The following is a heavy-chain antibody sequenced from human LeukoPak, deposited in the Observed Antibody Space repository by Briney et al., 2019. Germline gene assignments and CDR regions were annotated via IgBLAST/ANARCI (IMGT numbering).Heavy chain of an antibody. V-gene: IGHV4-59*01. CDR2: IYYTGST. CDR1: GGSISSYF. J-gene: IGHJ4*02. D-gene: IGHD3-22*01. CDR3: AKGSYYDSSGSFYFDY. Sequence: SETLSLTCTVSGGSISSYFWSWIRQPPGKGLEWIGYIYYTGSTNYNPSLKSRVTISVDTSKNQFSLKLTSVTAADTAAYYCAKGSYYDSSGSFYFDYWGQGTLVTVSS.